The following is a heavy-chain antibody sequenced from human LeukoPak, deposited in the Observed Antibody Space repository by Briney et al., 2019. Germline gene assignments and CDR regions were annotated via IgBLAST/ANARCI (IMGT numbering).Heavy chain of an antibody. Sequence: PGGSLRLSCADSGCNFSINWMTWVRQAPGKGLEWVANIQDDGVEKNYVESVKGRFIISRDNAKDSLFLQMSSLRDEDTALYYCARGYAAMPDWGLGTLVTVSS. CDR1: GCNFSINW. V-gene: IGHV3-7*01. J-gene: IGHJ4*02. CDR2: IQDDGVEK. CDR3: ARGYAAMPD. D-gene: IGHD2-2*01.